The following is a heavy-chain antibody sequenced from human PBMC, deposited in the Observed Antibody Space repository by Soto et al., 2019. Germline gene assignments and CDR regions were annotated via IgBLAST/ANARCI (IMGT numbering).Heavy chain of an antibody. CDR2: IWYDGSNK. V-gene: IGHV3-33*01. CDR1: GFTFSSYG. Sequence: QVQLVESGGGVVQPGRSLRLSCAASGFTFSSYGMHWVRQAPGKGLEWVAVIWYDGSNKYYADSVKGRFTISRDNSKNTLYLQMNSLRAEDTAVYYCARDEVDFPFDYWGQGTLVTVSS. J-gene: IGHJ4*02. CDR3: ARDEVDFPFDY. D-gene: IGHD5-12*01.